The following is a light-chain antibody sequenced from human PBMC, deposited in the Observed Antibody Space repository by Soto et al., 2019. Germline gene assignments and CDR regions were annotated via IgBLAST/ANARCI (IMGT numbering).Light chain of an antibody. CDR3: QSYDSSLSGFYV. CDR2: GNS. J-gene: IGLJ1*01. CDR1: SSNIGAGYD. Sequence: QSVLTQPPSVSGAPGQRVTISCTGSSSNIGAGYDVHWYQQLPGTAPKALIYGNSNRPSGVPDRFSGSKSGTSASLAITGLQAEDEADYYCQSYDSSLSGFYVFGTGTKVTVL. V-gene: IGLV1-40*01.